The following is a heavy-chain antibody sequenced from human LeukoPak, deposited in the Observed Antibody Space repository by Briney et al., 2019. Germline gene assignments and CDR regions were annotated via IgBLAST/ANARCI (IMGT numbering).Heavy chain of an antibody. Sequence: SETLSLTCTVSGDSISSSTYYWGWIRQPPGKGLEWIGSIYSSGSAYYNPSLKSRVTISVDTYKNQFSLKLSSVTAADTAVYYCARQRGIVMVTAIHWFDPWGQGTLVTVSS. D-gene: IGHD2-21*02. J-gene: IGHJ5*02. CDR2: IYSSGSA. V-gene: IGHV4-39*01. CDR1: GDSISSSTYY. CDR3: ARQRGIVMVTAIHWFDP.